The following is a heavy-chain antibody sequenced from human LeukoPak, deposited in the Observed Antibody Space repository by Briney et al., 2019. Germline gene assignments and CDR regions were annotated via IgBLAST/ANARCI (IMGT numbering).Heavy chain of an antibody. V-gene: IGHV1-69*13. CDR1: GGSFTNCP. CDR2: IIPMFGST. J-gene: IGHJ1*01. Sequence: ASVKLSCKASGGSFTNCPFHWVRQAPGQGLEWMGGIIPMFGSTDYAQKFQGRLTITADESTATAYLELSSLRSEHTAVYYCARGDSVPLGGGNLLRVLYFNDWGQGTLVAVSS. D-gene: IGHD4-23*01. CDR3: ARGDSVPLGGGNLLRVLYFND.